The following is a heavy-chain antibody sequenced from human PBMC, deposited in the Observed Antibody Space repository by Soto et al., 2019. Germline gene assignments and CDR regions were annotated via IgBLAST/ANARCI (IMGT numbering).Heavy chain of an antibody. CDR1: GYTFTGFY. J-gene: IGHJ5*02. CDR2: INPNNGDT. Sequence: ASVKVSCKASGYTFTGFYLHWVRRAPGQGLEWMGWINPNNGDTNYAQGFQGRVIMTRDTSITTAHMEVSRLRSDDTAVYYCARIRTYYYSSGSLNHWGQGTQVTVSS. CDR3: ARIRTYYYSSGSLNH. D-gene: IGHD3-22*01. V-gene: IGHV1-2*02.